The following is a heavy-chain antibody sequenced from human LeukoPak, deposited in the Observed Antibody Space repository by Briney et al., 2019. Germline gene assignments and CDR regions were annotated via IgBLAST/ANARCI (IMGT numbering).Heavy chain of an antibody. CDR3: AILGSSGYYFDY. D-gene: IGHD3-22*01. J-gene: IGHJ4*02. V-gene: IGHV4-31*03. CDR1: GGSISSGGYY. Sequence: SETLSLTCTVSGGSISSGGYYWSWIRQHPGKGLEWIGYICYSGSTYYNPSLKSRVTISVDTSKNQFSLKLSSVTAADTAVYYCAILGSSGYYFDYWGQGTLVTVSS. CDR2: ICYSGST.